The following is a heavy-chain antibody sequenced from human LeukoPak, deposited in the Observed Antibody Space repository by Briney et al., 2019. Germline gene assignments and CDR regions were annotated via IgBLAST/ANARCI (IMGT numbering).Heavy chain of an antibody. CDR1: GGSFSGYY. Sequence: PSETLSLTCAVSGGSFSGYYWSWIRQPPGKGLEWIGSIYHSGSTYYNPSLKSRVTISVDTSKNQFSLNLSSVTAADTAVYYCARLTYYYGSGSYPSPYYFDYWGQGTLVTVSS. J-gene: IGHJ4*02. V-gene: IGHV4-38-2*01. D-gene: IGHD3-10*01. CDR3: ARLTYYYGSGSYPSPYYFDY. CDR2: IYHSGST.